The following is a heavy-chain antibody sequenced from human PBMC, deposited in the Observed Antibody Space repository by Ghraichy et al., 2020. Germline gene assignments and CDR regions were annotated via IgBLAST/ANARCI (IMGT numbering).Heavy chain of an antibody. CDR1: GFTFRSYA. D-gene: IGHD5-12*01. J-gene: IGHJ4*02. CDR2: IDSSGVYT. Sequence: GESLNISCAASGFTFRSYAMSWVRQGPGKRLEWVSAIDSSGVYTYYPDSVKGRFTISRDNSKNILFLQMSNLRAEDTAIYFCAKVPNSGHHYYFDYWGPGTLVTVSS. V-gene: IGHV3-23*05. CDR3: AKVPNSGHHYYFDY.